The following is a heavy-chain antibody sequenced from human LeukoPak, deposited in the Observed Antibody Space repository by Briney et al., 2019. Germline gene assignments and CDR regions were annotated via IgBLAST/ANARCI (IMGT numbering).Heavy chain of an antibody. Sequence: SETLSLTCTVSGGSISSYYWTWIRRPPGKGLEWIGYIYYSGSTNYNPSLKSRVTISVDTSKNQFSLKLTSVTAADTAVYYCARVEAAGWFDPWGQGTLVTVSS. CDR2: IYYSGST. D-gene: IGHD1-1*01. J-gene: IGHJ5*02. V-gene: IGHV4-59*01. CDR1: GGSISSYY. CDR3: ARVEAAGWFDP.